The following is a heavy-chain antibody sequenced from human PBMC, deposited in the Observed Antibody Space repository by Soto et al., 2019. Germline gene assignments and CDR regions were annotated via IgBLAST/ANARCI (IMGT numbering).Heavy chain of an antibody. D-gene: IGHD3-10*01. V-gene: IGHV3-64D*06. CDR3: VKAYYGSGSEAMGVDY. CDR1: GFTFSSYS. Sequence: EVKLVESGGGLVQPGGSLRLSCSTSGFTFSSYSMHWVRQAPGKGLEHLSGISTKGLYTHYADSVKGRFTISRDDSKNTLHLQMSSLTADDTAMYYCVKAYYGSGSEAMGVDYWGQGTLVTVSS. CDR2: ISTKGLYT. J-gene: IGHJ4*02.